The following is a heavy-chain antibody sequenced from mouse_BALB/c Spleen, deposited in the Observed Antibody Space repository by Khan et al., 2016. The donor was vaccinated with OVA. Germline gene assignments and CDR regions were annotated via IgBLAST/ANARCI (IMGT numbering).Heavy chain of an antibody. Sequence: QVQLQQPGAELVKAGGSVKMSCKASGYTFTSYWMHWVKQRLGQGLEWFAETNPTNGRTYYNEKFKSKATLTVDKSSSTAYMLLSGPTFEDSAVYYCARIKKLVATYFDYWGQGTTLTVSS. CDR1: GYTFTSYW. CDR2: TNPTNGRT. V-gene: IGHV1S81*02. D-gene: IGHD1-1*01. CDR3: ARIKKLVATYFDY. J-gene: IGHJ2*01.